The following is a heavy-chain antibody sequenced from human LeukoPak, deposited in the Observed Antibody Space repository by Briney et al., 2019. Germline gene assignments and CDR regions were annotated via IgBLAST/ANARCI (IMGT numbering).Heavy chain of an antibody. CDR1: GFTLSNAW. V-gene: IGHV3-15*01. D-gene: IGHD2-2*01. J-gene: IGHJ6*02. Sequence: GRSLRLSCAASGFTLSNAWMGWVRQAPGKGLGWVGRIKSKTAGGTTDYAAPVKGRFTISRDDSKNTLYLQMNSLKTEDTAVYYCTTVVRPHIVVGAHYYYYGMDVWGQGTTVTVSS. CDR3: TTVVRPHIVVGAHYYYYGMDV. CDR2: IKSKTAGGTT.